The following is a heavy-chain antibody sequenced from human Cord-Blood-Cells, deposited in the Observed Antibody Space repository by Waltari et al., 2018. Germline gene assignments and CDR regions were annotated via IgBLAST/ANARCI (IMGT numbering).Heavy chain of an antibody. CDR2: INHSGST. CDR3: ARQGLTDAFDI. Sequence: QVQLQQWGARLLTPSETLSLTCAVSGGSFSGYYWSWIRQPPGKGLEWIGEINHSGSTNYNPSLKSRVTISVDTSKNQFSLKLSSVTAADTAVYYCARQGLTDAFDIWGQGTMVTVSS. J-gene: IGHJ3*02. D-gene: IGHD6-25*01. CDR1: GGSFSGYY. V-gene: IGHV4-34*01.